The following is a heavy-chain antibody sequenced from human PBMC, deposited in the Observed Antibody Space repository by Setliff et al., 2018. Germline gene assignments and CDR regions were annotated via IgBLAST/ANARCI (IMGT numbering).Heavy chain of an antibody. CDR2: ITDSGGTT. CDR3: AKALTTVRGGPFDY. Sequence: SLRLSCAASGFTFSSYAMNWVRQAPGKGLEWVSTITDSGGTTYYADSVKGRFTISRDNSKNTLYLQMNSLRAEDTAVYYCAKALTTVRGGPFDYWGQGTLVTVS. CDR1: GFTFSSYA. J-gene: IGHJ4*02. D-gene: IGHD3-10*01. V-gene: IGHV3-23*01.